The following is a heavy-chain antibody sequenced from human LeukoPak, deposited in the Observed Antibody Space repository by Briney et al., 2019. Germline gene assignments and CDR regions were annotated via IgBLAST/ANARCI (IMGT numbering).Heavy chain of an antibody. CDR1: GGSINSYY. CDR3: ARNPRSGYFPHYHYYGMDV. CDR2: IYYSGTT. V-gene: IGHV4-59*01. D-gene: IGHD3-3*01. J-gene: IGHJ6*02. Sequence: SETLSLTCTVSGGSINSYYWSWIRQPPGKGLEWIGYIYYSGTTNYNPSLKSRVAISVDTSKNQFSLKLSSVTAADTAVYYCARNPRSGYFPHYHYYGMDVWGQGTTVTVSS.